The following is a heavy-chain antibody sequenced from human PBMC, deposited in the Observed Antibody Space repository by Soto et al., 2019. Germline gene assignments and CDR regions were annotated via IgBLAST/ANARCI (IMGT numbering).Heavy chain of an antibody. CDR2: MNPNSGNT. V-gene: IGHV1-8*01. CDR3: AVRLDDYDILTGYYPIDY. Sequence: EASVKVSCKASGYTFTSYDINWVRQATGQGLEWMGWMNPNSGNTGYAQKFQGRVTMTRNTSISTAYMELSSLRSEDTAVYYCAVRLDDYDILTGYYPIDYWGQGTLVTVSS. CDR1: GYTFTSYD. J-gene: IGHJ4*02. D-gene: IGHD3-9*01.